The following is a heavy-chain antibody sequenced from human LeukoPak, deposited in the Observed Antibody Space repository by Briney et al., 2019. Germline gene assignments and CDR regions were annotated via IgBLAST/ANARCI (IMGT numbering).Heavy chain of an antibody. V-gene: IGHV1-2*06. CDR3: ARDRELLWFGESGAFDI. Sequence: ASVKVSCKASGYTFTGYYMHWLRQAPGQGLEWMGRINPNSGGTNYAQKFQGRVTMTRDTSISTAYMELSRLRSDDTAVYYYARDRELLWFGESGAFDIWGQGPMVTVSS. J-gene: IGHJ3*02. CDR1: GYTFTGYY. CDR2: INPNSGGT. D-gene: IGHD3-10*01.